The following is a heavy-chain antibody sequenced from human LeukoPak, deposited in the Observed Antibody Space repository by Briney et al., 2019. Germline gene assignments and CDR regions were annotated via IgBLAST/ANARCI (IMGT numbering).Heavy chain of an antibody. D-gene: IGHD6-19*01. Sequence: SETLSLTCSVKGGSFRGYYWSWIRQSPGKGLEWIGEINQSGGTNYNPSLDSRVSLSVDTSKNQISLRLNSMTVADTGVYYCARRWGQWLVTGRFDYWGQGTLVTVSS. CDR2: INQSGGT. J-gene: IGHJ4*02. CDR3: ARRWGQWLVTGRFDY. CDR1: GGSFRGYY. V-gene: IGHV4-34*01.